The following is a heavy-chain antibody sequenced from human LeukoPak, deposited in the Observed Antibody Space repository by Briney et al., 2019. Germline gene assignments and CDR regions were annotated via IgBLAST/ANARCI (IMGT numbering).Heavy chain of an antibody. CDR3: ARAPDYYDSSGYSSDAFDI. J-gene: IGHJ3*02. V-gene: IGHV4-59*01. D-gene: IGHD3-22*01. CDR1: GGSFSGYY. Sequence: SETLSLTCAVYGGSFSGYYWSWIRQPPGKGLEWIGYIYYSGSTNYNPSLKSRVTISVDTSKNQFSLKLSSVTAADTAVYYCARAPDYYDSSGYSSDAFDIWGQGTVVTVSS. CDR2: IYYSGST.